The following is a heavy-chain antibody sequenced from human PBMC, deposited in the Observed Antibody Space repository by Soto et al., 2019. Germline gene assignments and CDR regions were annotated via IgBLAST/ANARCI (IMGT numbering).Heavy chain of an antibody. V-gene: IGHV2-70*01. J-gene: IGHJ6*02. CDR2: IDWDDDK. Sequence: SGPTLVNPTQPLTLTCTFSGFSLTTSGMCVSWIRQPPGKALEWLALIDWDDDKYYSTSLKTRLTISKDTSKNQVVLTMTNMDPVDTATYYCARILTSGNYYYYGMAVWGQGTTVPVSS. CDR1: GFSLTTSGMC. CDR3: ARILTSGNYYYYGMAV.